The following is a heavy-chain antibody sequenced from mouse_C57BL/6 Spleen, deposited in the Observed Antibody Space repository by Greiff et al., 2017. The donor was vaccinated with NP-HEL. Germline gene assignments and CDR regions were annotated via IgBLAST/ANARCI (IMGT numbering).Heavy chain of an antibody. V-gene: IGHV1-15*01. Sequence: QVQLQQSGAELVRPGASVTLSCKASGYTFTDYEMHWVKQTPVHGLEWIGAIDPETGGTAYNQKFKGKAILTADKSSSTAYMELRSLTSEDSAVYYCTRSGYSNPSWLAYWGQGTLVTVSA. CDR2: IDPETGGT. CDR1: GYTFTDYE. J-gene: IGHJ3*01. D-gene: IGHD2-5*01. CDR3: TRSGYSNPSWLAY.